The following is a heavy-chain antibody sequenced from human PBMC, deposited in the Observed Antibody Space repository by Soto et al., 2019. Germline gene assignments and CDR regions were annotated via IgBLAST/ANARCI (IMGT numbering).Heavy chain of an antibody. CDR2: ISGSGGST. V-gene: IGHV3-23*01. D-gene: IGHD3-10*01. CDR3: AKEEGSGSYYNNYYYYGMDV. Sequence: GGSLRLSCAASGFTFSSYAMSWVRQAPGKGLEWVSAISGSGGSTYYADSVKGRFTISRDNSKNTLYLQMNSLRAEDTAVYYCAKEEGSGSYYNNYYYYGMDVWGQGTTVTVSS. CDR1: GFTFSSYA. J-gene: IGHJ6*02.